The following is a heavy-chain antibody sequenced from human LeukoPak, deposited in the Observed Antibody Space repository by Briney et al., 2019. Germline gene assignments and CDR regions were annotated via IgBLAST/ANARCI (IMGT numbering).Heavy chain of an antibody. Sequence: GASVKVSCKASGYTFTSYYMHWVRQAPGKGLEWMGGFDPEDGETIYAQKFQGRVTMTEDTSTDTAYMELSSLRSEDTAVYYCATDRTGYSGSYYSFVYWGQGTLVTVSS. V-gene: IGHV1-24*01. CDR3: ATDRTGYSGSYYSFVY. J-gene: IGHJ4*02. CDR1: GYTFTSYY. D-gene: IGHD1-26*01. CDR2: FDPEDGET.